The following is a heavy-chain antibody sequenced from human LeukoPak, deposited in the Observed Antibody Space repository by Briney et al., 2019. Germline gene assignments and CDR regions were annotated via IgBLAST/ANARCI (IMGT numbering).Heavy chain of an antibody. CDR1: GFTFSSYA. D-gene: IGHD2-15*01. Sequence: GGSLRLSCAASGFTFSSYAMTWVRQAPGKGLEWVSTISTDVTSSADSVRGRFTISRDNSKNTMFLQMNSLRVEDTAVYFCATHVGYCSGGNCYGDWGQGTLVTVSS. CDR3: ATHVGYCSGGNCYGD. V-gene: IGHV3-23*01. CDR2: ISTDVT. J-gene: IGHJ4*02.